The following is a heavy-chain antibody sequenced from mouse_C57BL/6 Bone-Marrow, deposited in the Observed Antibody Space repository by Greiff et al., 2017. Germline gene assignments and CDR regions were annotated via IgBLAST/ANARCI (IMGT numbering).Heavy chain of an antibody. V-gene: IGHV1-66*01. D-gene: IGHD1-1*01. J-gene: IGHJ2*01. CDR3: APRNRYYYGNYFDY. CDR1: GYSFTSYY. CDR2: IYPGSGNT. Sequence: QVQLQQSGPELVKPGASVKISCKASGYSFTSYYIHWVKQRPGQGLEWIGWIYPGSGNTKYNEKFKGKATLTADTSSSTAYMQLSSLTSEDSAVYYGAPRNRYYYGNYFDYWGQGTTLTVSS.